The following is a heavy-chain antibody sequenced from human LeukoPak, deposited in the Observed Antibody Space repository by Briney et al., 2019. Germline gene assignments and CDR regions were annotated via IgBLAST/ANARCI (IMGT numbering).Heavy chain of an antibody. CDR3: ARLKYYYDSSGYRAEYFQH. J-gene: IGHJ1*01. D-gene: IGHD3-22*01. Sequence: SETLSLTCAVYGGSFSGYYWSWIRQPPGKGLEWIGEINHSGSTNYNPSLKSRVTISVDTSKNQFSLELSSVTAADTAVYYCARLKYYYDSSGYRAEYFQHWGQGTLVTVSS. CDR2: INHSGST. CDR1: GGSFSGYY. V-gene: IGHV4-34*01.